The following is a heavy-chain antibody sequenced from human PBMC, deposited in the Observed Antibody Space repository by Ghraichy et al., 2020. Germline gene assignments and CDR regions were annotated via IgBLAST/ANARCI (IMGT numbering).Heavy chain of an antibody. D-gene: IGHD1-26*01. CDR2: ISGSGGST. Sequence: GGSLRLSCAASGFTFSSYAMSWVRQAPGKGLEWVAAISGSGGSTYYADSVKGRFTISRDNSKNTLYLQMNSLRAEDTAVYYCAKVTPLVGAAKRVDYWGQGTLVTVSS. V-gene: IGHV3-23*01. CDR1: GFTFSSYA. CDR3: AKVTPLVGAAKRVDY. J-gene: IGHJ4*02.